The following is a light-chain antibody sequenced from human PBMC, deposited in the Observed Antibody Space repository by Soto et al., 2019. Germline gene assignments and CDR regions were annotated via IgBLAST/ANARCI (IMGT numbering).Light chain of an antibody. J-gene: IGLJ2*01. CDR2: EVS. Sequence: QSALTQPPSASGSPGQSVTISCTGTSSDVGGYNYVSWYQQHPGKAPKLMIYEVSKRPSGVPDRFSGSKSGNTASLTVSGLQAEDEAYYYCISYVGSNNFVFGGGTKVTVL. CDR1: SSDVGGYNY. V-gene: IGLV2-8*01. CDR3: ISYVGSNNFV.